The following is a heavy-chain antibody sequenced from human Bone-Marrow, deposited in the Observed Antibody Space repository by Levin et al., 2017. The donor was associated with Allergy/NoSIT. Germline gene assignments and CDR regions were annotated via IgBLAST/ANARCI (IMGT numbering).Heavy chain of an antibody. Sequence: ASVKVSCKASGYTFTSYAMNWVRQAPGQGLEWMGWINTNTGNPTYAQGFTGRFVFSLDTSVSTAYLQISSLKAEDTAVYYCATSSQKQQLFNGDTDNFDYWGQGTLVTVSS. V-gene: IGHV7-4-1*02. D-gene: IGHD6-13*01. CDR2: INTNTGNP. CDR3: ATSSQKQQLFNGDTDNFDY. CDR1: GYTFTSYA. J-gene: IGHJ4*02.